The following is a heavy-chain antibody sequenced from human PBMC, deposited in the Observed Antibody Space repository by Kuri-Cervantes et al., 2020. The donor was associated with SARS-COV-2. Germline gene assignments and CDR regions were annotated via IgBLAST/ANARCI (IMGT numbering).Heavy chain of an antibody. CDR1: GFSLSTSGMC. V-gene: IGHV2-5*08. Sequence: SGPTLVKPTQTLTLTCTFSGFSLSTSGMCVSWIRQPPGKALEWLARIDWDDDKRYSPSLKSRLTITKDTSKNQVVLTMTNMDPVDTATYYCARLYYYGSGSYDWFDPWGQGTLVTVSS. D-gene: IGHD3-10*01. CDR2: IDWDDDK. CDR3: ARLYYYGSGSYDWFDP. J-gene: IGHJ5*02.